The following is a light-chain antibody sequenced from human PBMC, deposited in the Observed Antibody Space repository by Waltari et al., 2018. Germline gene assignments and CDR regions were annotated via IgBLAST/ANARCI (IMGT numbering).Light chain of an antibody. V-gene: IGLV3-21*01. CDR3: QVWETTRGHQGV. J-gene: IGLJ1*01. Sequence: YVLTQPPSVSVAPGNTATITCGGDDVGSHSVHWYQKKPGQAPVLVIFYDNDRPSGIPERFAGSNSGTTATLTMSRVEAGDEADYYCQVWETTRGHQGVFGPGTKVTVL. CDR2: YDN. CDR1: DVGSHS.